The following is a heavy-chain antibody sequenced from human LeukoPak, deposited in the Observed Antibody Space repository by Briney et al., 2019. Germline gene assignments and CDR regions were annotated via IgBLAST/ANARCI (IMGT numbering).Heavy chain of an antibody. V-gene: IGHV4-59*08. CDR2: IYYSGST. CDR1: GGSISSYY. CDR3: ARHSQWLAIFDY. D-gene: IGHD6-19*01. Sequence: PSETLSLTCTVSGGSISSYYWSWIRQPPGKGLEWIGYIYYSGSTNYNPSLKSRVTISVDTSKNQFSLKLSSVTAADTAVYYCARHSQWLAIFDYWGQGTLLTVSS. J-gene: IGHJ4*02.